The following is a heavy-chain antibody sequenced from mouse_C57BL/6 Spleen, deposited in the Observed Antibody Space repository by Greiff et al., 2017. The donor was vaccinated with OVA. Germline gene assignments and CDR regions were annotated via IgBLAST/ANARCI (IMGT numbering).Heavy chain of an antibody. D-gene: IGHD1-1*01. CDR3: ARGGLLRYLYAMDY. Sequence: QVQLQHPGAELVRPGSSVKLSCKASGYTFTSYWMHWVKQRPIQGLEWIGNIDPSDSETHYNQKFKDKATLTVDKSSSTAYMQLSSLTSEDSAVYYCARGGLLRYLYAMDYWGQGTSVTVSS. CDR2: IDPSDSET. CDR1: GYTFTSYW. V-gene: IGHV1-52*01. J-gene: IGHJ4*01.